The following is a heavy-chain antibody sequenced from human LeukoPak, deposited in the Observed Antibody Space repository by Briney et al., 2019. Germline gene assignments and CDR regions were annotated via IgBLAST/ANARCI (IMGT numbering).Heavy chain of an antibody. Sequence: GGSLRLSCAASGFTFSSYAMSWVRQAPGKGLEWVSGFSGGDGSTSYADSVKGRFTITRDNSKNTLYLQMNSLRAEDTAVYYCAKGKVVPATIYDYWGQGTLVTVSS. CDR1: GFTFSSYA. V-gene: IGHV3-23*01. J-gene: IGHJ4*02. CDR2: FSGGDGST. CDR3: AKGKVVPATIYDY. D-gene: IGHD2-2*02.